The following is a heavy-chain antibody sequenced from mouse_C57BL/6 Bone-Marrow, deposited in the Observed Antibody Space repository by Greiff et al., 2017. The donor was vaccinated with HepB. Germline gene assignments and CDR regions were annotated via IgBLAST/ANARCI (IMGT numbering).Heavy chain of an antibody. Sequence: QVQLQQPGAELVMPGASVKLSCKASGYTFTSYWMHWVKQRPGQGLEWIGEIDPSDSYTNYNQKFKGKSTLTVDKSSSTAYMQLSSLTSEDSAVYDCAREVYDDDDGFACWGRGTLVTVSA. CDR2: IDPSDSYT. J-gene: IGHJ3*01. V-gene: IGHV1-69*01. CDR1: GYTFTSYW. CDR3: AREVYDDDDGFAC. D-gene: IGHD2-4*01.